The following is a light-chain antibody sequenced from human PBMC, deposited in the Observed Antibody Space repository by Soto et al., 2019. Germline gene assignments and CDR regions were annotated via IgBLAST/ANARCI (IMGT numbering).Light chain of an antibody. CDR3: CSYAGDSTGV. Sequence: QSALTQPAPGSGPPGKWITTSALGPSIDVGNYNLVPWYQQHPGEAPKLLIYEGSKRPSGVSNRFSGSKFGNTASLTISGLQAEDEVDYYCCSYAGDSTGVFGGGTKLTVL. J-gene: IGLJ3*02. CDR1: SIDVGNYNL. CDR2: EGS. V-gene: IGLV2-23*01.